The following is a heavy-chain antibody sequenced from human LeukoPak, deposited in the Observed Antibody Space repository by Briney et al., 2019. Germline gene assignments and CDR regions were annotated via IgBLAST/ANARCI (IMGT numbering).Heavy chain of an antibody. Sequence: SVKVSCKASGGTFSSYAISWVRQAPGQGLEWMGGIIPIFGTANYAQKFQGRVTITTDESTSTAYMELSSLRSEDTAAYYCAIQETAMVSGFDYWGQGTLVTVSS. J-gene: IGHJ4*02. CDR2: IIPIFGTA. D-gene: IGHD5-18*01. CDR3: AIQETAMVSGFDY. V-gene: IGHV1-69*05. CDR1: GGTFSSYA.